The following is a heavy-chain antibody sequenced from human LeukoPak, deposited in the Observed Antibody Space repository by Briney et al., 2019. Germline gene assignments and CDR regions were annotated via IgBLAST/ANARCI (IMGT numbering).Heavy chain of an antibody. CDR2: VYISGNT. D-gene: IGHD3-22*01. CDR3: ARGRVAGDSSGYPDY. Sequence: PSETLSLTCTVSGGSISSYYWSWIRQPAGKRLEWIGRVYISGNTIYNPSLKSRVTMSVDTSKNQFSLKLSSVTAADTAVYYCARGRVAGDSSGYPDYWGQGTLVTVSS. J-gene: IGHJ4*02. V-gene: IGHV4-4*07. CDR1: GGSISSYY.